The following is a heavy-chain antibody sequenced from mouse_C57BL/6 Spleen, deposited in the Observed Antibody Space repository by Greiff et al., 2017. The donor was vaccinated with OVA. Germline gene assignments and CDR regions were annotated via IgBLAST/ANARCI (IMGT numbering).Heavy chain of an antibody. J-gene: IGHJ3*01. CDR3: ARQDYDEGFAY. Sequence: EVKLVESGGDLVKPGGSLKLSCAASGFTFSSYGMSWVRQTPDKRLEWVATISSGGSYTYYPDSVKGRFTISRDNAKNTLYLQMSSLKSEDTAMYYCARQDYDEGFAYWGQGTLVTVSA. CDR1: GFTFSSYG. D-gene: IGHD2-3*01. CDR2: ISSGGSYT. V-gene: IGHV5-6*01.